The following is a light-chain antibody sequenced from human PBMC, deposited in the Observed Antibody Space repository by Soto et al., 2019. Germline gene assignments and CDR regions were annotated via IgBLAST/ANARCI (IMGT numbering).Light chain of an antibody. Sequence: DVQLTQSPSSLSSSVEDRVTITCLSSQNIKNFLDWYQQRPGKAPTLLIYDASKLELGVPSRFSGGGSGTDFSFTITSLQPEDFATYYCQHYDSLPITFGGGTKVDIK. CDR3: QHYDSLPIT. V-gene: IGKV1-33*01. J-gene: IGKJ4*01. CDR1: QNIKNF. CDR2: DAS.